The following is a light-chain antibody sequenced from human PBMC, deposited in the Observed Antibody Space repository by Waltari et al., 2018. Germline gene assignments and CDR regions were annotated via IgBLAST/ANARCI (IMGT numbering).Light chain of an antibody. CDR2: GAS. CDR3: QMYVRLPVT. J-gene: IGKJ1*01. Sequence: VLTQSPGTLSLSPGEGATLSCRASQSVGRSLVWYQQKPGRAPRLLIYGASTRATGIPDRFTGSGSGTYFSLTISRLEPEDFAVYYCQMYVRLPVTFGQGTKVEI. CDR1: QSVGRS. V-gene: IGKV3-20*01.